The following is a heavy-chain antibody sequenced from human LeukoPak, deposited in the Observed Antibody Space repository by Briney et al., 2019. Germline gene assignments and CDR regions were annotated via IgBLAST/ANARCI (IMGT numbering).Heavy chain of an antibody. CDR1: GYTFTDYY. D-gene: IGHD4-17*01. CDR3: ARTLTTATWDF. Sequence: ASVKVSCKASGYTFTDYYFNWVRQAPGQGLEWMGWINPNSGGTHYAQSLQDRVTMTRDTSINTAYMEVSRLRSDDTAVYYCARTLTTATWDFWGQGTLVTVSS. CDR2: INPNSGGT. V-gene: IGHV1-2*02. J-gene: IGHJ4*02.